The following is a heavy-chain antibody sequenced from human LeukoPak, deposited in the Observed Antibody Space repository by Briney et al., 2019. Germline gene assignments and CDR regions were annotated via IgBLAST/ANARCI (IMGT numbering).Heavy chain of an antibody. J-gene: IGHJ4*02. CDR3: ARGGAAAGLARFDY. CDR2: IYYSGST. V-gene: IGHV4-59*01. CDR1: GGSISNYY. Sequence: SETLSLTCIVSGGSISNYYWSWIRQPPGKGLEWIGDIYYSGSTNYIPSLKSRVTISVDTSKNQFSLKLSSVTAADTAVYYCARGGAAAGLARFDYWGQGTLVTVSS. D-gene: IGHD6-13*01.